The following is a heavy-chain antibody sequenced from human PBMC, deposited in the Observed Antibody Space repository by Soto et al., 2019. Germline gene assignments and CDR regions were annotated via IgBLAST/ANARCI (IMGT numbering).Heavy chain of an antibody. CDR2: IYYSGST. J-gene: IGHJ1*01. CDR1: GGSISSGGYY. V-gene: IGHV4-31*03. CDR3: ARGGDCSSTSCSFQH. D-gene: IGHD2-2*01. Sequence: SETLCLTCTVSGGSISSGGYYWSWIRQHPGKGLEWIGYIYYSGSTYYNPSLKSRVTISVDTSKNQFSLKLSSVTAADTAVYYCARGGDCSSTSCSFQHWGQGTLVTVSS.